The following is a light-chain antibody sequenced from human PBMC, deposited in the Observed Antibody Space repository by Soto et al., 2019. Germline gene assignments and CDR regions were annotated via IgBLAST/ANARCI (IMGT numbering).Light chain of an antibody. J-gene: IGKJ3*01. CDR2: KAS. Sequence: DIQMTQSPSTLSASVGDRVTITCRARQSIAAWLGWYHEKPGKAPNLLIDKASSLKSGVPLRFGGSGSGTEFTLTISSLQPDDFATCYCQQYKDYPFTFGPGTKVDI. V-gene: IGKV1-5*03. CDR3: QQYKDYPFT. CDR1: QSIAAW.